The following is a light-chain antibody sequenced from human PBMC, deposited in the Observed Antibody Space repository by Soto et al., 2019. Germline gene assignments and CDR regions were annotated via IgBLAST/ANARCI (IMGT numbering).Light chain of an antibody. J-gene: IGKJ1*01. CDR2: GAS. Sequence: EIVMTQSPATLSVSPGARATLSCRASQSVASNLAWYQQKPGQGPRLLIYGASTRATGVPARFSGSGSGTDFTLTISSLQAEDFAGYYCQQYNNWPPWTFGQGTKVEIK. V-gene: IGKV3-15*01. CDR1: QSVASN. CDR3: QQYNNWPPWT.